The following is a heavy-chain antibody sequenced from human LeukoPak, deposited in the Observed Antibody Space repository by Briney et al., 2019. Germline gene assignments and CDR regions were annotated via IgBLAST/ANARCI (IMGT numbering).Heavy chain of an antibody. CDR1: GFTFDDYA. D-gene: IGHD3-10*01. CDR3: AKDSRLWFGEFYYFDY. CDR2: ISWNSGSI. Sequence: GGSLRLSCAASGFTFDDYAMHWVRQAPGKGLEWVSGISWNSGSIGYADSVKGRFTISRDNAKNSLYLQMNSLRAEDTALYYWAKDSRLWFGEFYYFDYWGQGTLVTVSS. J-gene: IGHJ4*02. V-gene: IGHV3-9*01.